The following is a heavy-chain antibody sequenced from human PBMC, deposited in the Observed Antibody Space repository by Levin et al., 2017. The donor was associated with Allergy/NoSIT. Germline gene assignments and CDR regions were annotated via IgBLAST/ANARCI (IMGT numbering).Heavy chain of an antibody. Sequence: LSLTCAASGFTFSSYAMSWVRQAPGKGLEWVSAISGSGGSTYYADSVKGRFTISRDNSKNTLYLQMNSLRAEDTAVYYCAKVLRKSGASDAFDIWGQGTMVTVSS. J-gene: IGHJ3*02. V-gene: IGHV3-23*01. CDR3: AKVLRKSGASDAFDI. D-gene: IGHD1-26*01. CDR2: ISGSGGST. CDR1: GFTFSSYA.